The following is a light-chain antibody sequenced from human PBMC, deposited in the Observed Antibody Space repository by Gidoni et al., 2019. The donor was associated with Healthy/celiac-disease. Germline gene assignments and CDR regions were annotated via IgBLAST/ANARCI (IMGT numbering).Light chain of an antibody. CDR2: GAS. J-gene: IGKJ1*01. CDR1: QSVSSSY. Sequence: ELVLTQSPRTLSLSPGERATLACRAIQSVSSSYLAWYQQKPGQAPRLLIYGASSRATGIPDRFSGSGSGTDFTLTISRLEPEEFAVYYCQRYGSSRTFGQGTKVEIK. V-gene: IGKV3-20*01. CDR3: QRYGSSRT.